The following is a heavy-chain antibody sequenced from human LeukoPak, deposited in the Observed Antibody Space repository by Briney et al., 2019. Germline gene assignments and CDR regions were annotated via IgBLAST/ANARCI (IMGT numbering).Heavy chain of an antibody. J-gene: IGHJ6*04. D-gene: IGHD6-13*01. Sequence: ASVKVSCKASGYTFTGYYMHWVRQAPGQGLGWMGWINPNSGGTNYAQKFQGRVTMTRDTSISTAYMELSRLRSGDTAVYYCARDKGGVIAAEMDVWGKGTTVTISS. CDR3: ARDKGGVIAAEMDV. CDR2: INPNSGGT. V-gene: IGHV1-2*02. CDR1: GYTFTGYY.